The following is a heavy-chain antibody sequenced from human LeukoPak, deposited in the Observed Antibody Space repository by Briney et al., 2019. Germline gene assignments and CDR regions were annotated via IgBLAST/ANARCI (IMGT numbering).Heavy chain of an antibody. CDR1: GYTFTRYA. J-gene: IGHJ5*02. V-gene: IGHV1-3*01. CDR2: INGDNGDT. Sequence: ASVKVSCKASGYTFTRYALHWVRQAPGQRLEWMGWINGDNGDTKYSQKFQGRATITKGTSASVVYMELSSLTSEDTAVYYCARDAHGKAPGWFDPWGQGTLVTVSS. D-gene: IGHD4-23*01. CDR3: ARDAHGKAPGWFDP.